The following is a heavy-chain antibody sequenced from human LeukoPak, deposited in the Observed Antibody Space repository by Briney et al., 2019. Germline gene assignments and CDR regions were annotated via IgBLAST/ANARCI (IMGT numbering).Heavy chain of an antibody. CDR2: ISGSGSTT. Sequence: GGSLRLSCAASGFTFSGYDMNWVRQAPGKGLGWVSYISGSGSTTYYADSMKGRLTMSRDNAKNSLYLQMSVLRAEDTAVYYCARVPSGSYYIVDYWGQGTLVTVSS. D-gene: IGHD1-26*01. J-gene: IGHJ4*02. V-gene: IGHV3-48*03. CDR1: GFTFSGYD. CDR3: ARVPSGSYYIVDY.